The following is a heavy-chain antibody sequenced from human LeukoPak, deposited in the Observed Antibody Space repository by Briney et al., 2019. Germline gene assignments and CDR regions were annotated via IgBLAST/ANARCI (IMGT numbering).Heavy chain of an antibody. V-gene: IGHV3-7*01. CDR3: ARGPRFAIRMIVVVTKGHFDY. CDR1: GFTFSTYY. Sequence: GGSLRLSCAASGFTFSTYYMNWVRQAPGKGLEWVANIKQDGSEKYYVDSVKGRFTISRDNAKNSLYLQMNSLRAEDTAVYYCARGPRFAIRMIVVVTKGHFDYWGQGTLVTVSS. CDR2: IKQDGSEK. J-gene: IGHJ4*02. D-gene: IGHD3-22*01.